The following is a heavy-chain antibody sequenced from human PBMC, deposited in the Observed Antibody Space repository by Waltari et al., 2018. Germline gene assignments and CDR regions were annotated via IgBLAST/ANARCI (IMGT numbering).Heavy chain of an antibody. Sequence: VQLVQSGAEVKKPGASVKVSCKASGYTFTGYYMHWVRQAPGQGLEWMGRINPNSGGTNYAQKFQGRVTMTRDTSISTAYMELSRLRSDDTAVYYCARVGELSLRYYGMDVWGQGTTVTVSS. J-gene: IGHJ6*02. V-gene: IGHV1-2*06. CDR2: INPNSGGT. D-gene: IGHD3-16*02. CDR3: ARVGELSLRYYGMDV. CDR1: GYTFTGYY.